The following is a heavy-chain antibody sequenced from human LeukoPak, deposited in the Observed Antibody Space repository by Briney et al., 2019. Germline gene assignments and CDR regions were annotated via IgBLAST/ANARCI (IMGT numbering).Heavy chain of an antibody. Sequence: SGGSLRLSRAASGFTFSSYAMSWVRQAPGKGLEWVSAISGSGGSTYYADSVKGRFTISRDNSKNTLYLQMNSLRAEDTAVYYCAKTYYYDSSGYYLFDYWGQGTLVTVSS. CDR1: GFTFSSYA. J-gene: IGHJ4*02. CDR2: ISGSGGST. D-gene: IGHD3-22*01. V-gene: IGHV3-23*01. CDR3: AKTYYYDSSGYYLFDY.